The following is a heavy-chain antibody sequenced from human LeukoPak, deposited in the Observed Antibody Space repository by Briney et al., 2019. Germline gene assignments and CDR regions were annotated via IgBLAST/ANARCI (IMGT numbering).Heavy chain of an antibody. J-gene: IGHJ5*02. CDR1: GFTFTSYW. Sequence: GSLRLSCAASGFTFTSYWMNWVRQAPGKGLEWVALINPDGSQTNYVDSVKGRFTISRDNAENSLYLQMNSLRAEDTAVYYCARDLGYGALDPWGQGTLVTVSS. D-gene: IGHD4-17*01. CDR2: INPDGSQT. V-gene: IGHV3-7*01. CDR3: ARDLGYGALDP.